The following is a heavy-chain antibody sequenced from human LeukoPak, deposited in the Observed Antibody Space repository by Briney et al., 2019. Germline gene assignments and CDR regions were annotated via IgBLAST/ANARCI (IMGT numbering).Heavy chain of an antibody. J-gene: IGHJ6*03. CDR2: INHSGST. Sequence: SETLSLTCTVSGGSISNSYWSWIRQPPGKGLEWIGEINHSGSTNYNPSLKSRVTISVDTSKNQFSLKLSSVTAADTAVYYCARRSVTMVRGASTSYYYYYMDVWGKGTTVTISS. CDR3: ARRSVTMVRGASTSYYYYYMDV. V-gene: IGHV4-34*01. CDR1: GGSISNSY. D-gene: IGHD3-10*01.